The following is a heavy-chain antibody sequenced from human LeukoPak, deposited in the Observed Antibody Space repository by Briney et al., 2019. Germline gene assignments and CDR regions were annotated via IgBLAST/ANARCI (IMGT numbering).Heavy chain of an antibody. Sequence: GESLKISCKGSGYSFTNYWIGWVRQMPGKGLEWMGITYPGASDTRYSPSFQGQVTISADKSISTAYLQWSSLKASDTAMYYCARGDSDYYDSSGYYDDAFDIWGQGTMVTVSS. V-gene: IGHV5-51*01. D-gene: IGHD3-22*01. J-gene: IGHJ3*02. CDR2: TYPGASDT. CDR1: GYSFTNYW. CDR3: ARGDSDYYDSSGYYDDAFDI.